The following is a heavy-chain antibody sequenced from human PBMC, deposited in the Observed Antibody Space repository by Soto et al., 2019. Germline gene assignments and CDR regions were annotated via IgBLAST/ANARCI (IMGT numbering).Heavy chain of an antibody. CDR3: AREGGGDAFDI. J-gene: IGHJ3*02. CDR1: GFTFSSYA. V-gene: IGHV3-30-3*01. D-gene: IGHD3-16*01. CDR2: ISYDGSNK. Sequence: QVQLVESGGGVVQPGRSLRLSCAASGFTFSSYAMHWVRQAPGKGLEWVAVISYDGSNKYYADSVKGRFTISRDNSKNTLYLKMNSLRAEDTAVYYCAREGGGDAFDIWGQGTMVTVSS.